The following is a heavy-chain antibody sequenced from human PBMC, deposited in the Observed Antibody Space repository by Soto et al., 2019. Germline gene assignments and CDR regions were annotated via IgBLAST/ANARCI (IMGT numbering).Heavy chain of an antibody. CDR2: IYYSGST. D-gene: IGHD5-12*01. Sequence: SETLSLTCTASGGSISSSIYYWGWIPQPPGKGLEWIGSIYYSGSTYYNPSLKSRVTISVDTSKNQFSLKLSYVTAADTAVYYCARGGAWLRTNYGMDVWGQGTTVTVSS. V-gene: IGHV4-39*01. J-gene: IGHJ6*02. CDR1: GGSISSSIYY. CDR3: ARGGAWLRTNYGMDV.